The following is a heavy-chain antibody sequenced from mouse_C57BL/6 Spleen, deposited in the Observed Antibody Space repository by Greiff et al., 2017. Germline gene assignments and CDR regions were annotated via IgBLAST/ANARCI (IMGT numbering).Heavy chain of an antibody. V-gene: IGHV5-17*01. CDR2: ISSGSSTI. CDR1: GFTFSDYG. CDR3: ARGEIYYGYDEGWYFDV. D-gene: IGHD2-2*01. Sequence: EVMLVESGGGLVKPGGSLKLSCAASGFTFSDYGMHWVRQAPEKGLGWVAYISSGSSTIYYADTVKGRFTISRANAKNTLFLQMTSLRSEDPAMYYCARGEIYYGYDEGWYFDVWGTGTTVTVSS. J-gene: IGHJ1*03.